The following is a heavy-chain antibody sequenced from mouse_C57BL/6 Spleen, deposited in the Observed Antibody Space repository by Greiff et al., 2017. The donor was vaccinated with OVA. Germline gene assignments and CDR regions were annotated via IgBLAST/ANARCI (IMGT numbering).Heavy chain of an antibody. Sequence: QVQLQQPGAELVKPEASVKLSCKASGYTFTSYWMHWVKQRPGQGLEWIGMIHPNSGSTNYNEKFKSKATLTVDKSSSTAYMQLSSLTSEDSAVYYCARNEGYGDAMDYWGQGTSVTVSS. CDR1: GYTFTSYW. D-gene: IGHD1-1*02. CDR2: IHPNSGST. CDR3: ARNEGYGDAMDY. J-gene: IGHJ4*01. V-gene: IGHV1-64*01.